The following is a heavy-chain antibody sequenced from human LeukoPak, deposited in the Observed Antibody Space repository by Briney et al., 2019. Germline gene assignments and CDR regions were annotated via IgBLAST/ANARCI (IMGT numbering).Heavy chain of an antibody. D-gene: IGHD3-9*01. V-gene: IGHV4-39*01. J-gene: IGHJ4*02. CDR2: IYYSGST. CDR1: GGSISSSSYY. CDR3: ARQDTTYYDILTGYSKLRYFDY. Sequence: PSETLSLTCTVSGGSISSSSYYWGWIRQPPGKGLEWIGSIYYSGSTYYNPSLKSRVTISVDTSKNQFSLKLSSVTAADTAVYYCARQDTTYYDILTGYSKLRYFDYWGQGTLVTVSS.